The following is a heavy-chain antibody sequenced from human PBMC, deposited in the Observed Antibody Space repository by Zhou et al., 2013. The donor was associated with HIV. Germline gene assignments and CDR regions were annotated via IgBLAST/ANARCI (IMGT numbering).Heavy chain of an antibody. CDR3: ARGRSATAPETDNWFDI. V-gene: IGHV1-69*05. D-gene: IGHD2-15*01. J-gene: IGHJ5*02. CDR1: GGTFSSYA. Sequence: QVQLVQSGAEVKKPGSSVKVSCKASGGTFSSYAFIWVRQAPGQRLEWMGGINPMFRTANYAQKFQGRVTITTDESTSTAYMELSSVRSEDTAVYYCARGRSATAPETDNWFDIWGQGTLVIVSS. CDR2: INPMFRTA.